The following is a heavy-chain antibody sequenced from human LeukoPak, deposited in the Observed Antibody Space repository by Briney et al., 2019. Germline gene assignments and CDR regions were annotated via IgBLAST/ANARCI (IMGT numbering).Heavy chain of an antibody. CDR1: GYSFTTHW. CDR2: IYPGDSDT. Sequence: PGESLKISCKASGYSFTTHWIGWVRQMPGKGLEWMGIIYPGDSDTRYSPSFQGQVTISADKSVSTAYLQWSSLQASDTAMYYCARHHYGPYYFDYWGQGTLVTVSS. J-gene: IGHJ4*02. V-gene: IGHV5-51*01. D-gene: IGHD3-10*01. CDR3: ARHHYGPYYFDY.